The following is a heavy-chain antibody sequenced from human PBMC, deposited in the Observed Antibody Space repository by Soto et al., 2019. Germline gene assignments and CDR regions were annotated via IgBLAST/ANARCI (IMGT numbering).Heavy chain of an antibody. J-gene: IGHJ5*02. CDR2: IYWDDDK. CDR3: AHRPDGAYESPFDP. D-gene: IGHD4-17*01. V-gene: IGHV2-5*02. Sequence: QITLKESGPTLVKPTQTLTLTCTFSGFSLSTSGVGVGWIRQPPGKALEWLALIYWDDDKRYSPSLKSRLTITKDTSKNQVVLTMTNMDPVDTATYYCAHRPDGAYESPFDPWGQGTLVTVSS. CDR1: GFSLSTSGVG.